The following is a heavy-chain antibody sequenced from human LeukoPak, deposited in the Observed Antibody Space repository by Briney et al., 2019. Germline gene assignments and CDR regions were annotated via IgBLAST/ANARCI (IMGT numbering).Heavy chain of an antibody. V-gene: IGHV3-23*01. CDR2: ISGSGGST. J-gene: IGHJ4*02. CDR1: GFTFSSYA. D-gene: IGHD2-2*01. Sequence: GGSLRLSYAASGFTFSSYAMSWVRQAPGKGLEWVSAISGSGGSTYYADSVRGRFTISRDNSKNTLYLQMNSLRAEDTAVYYCAKDQGDCSSTSCYGGDYWGQGTLVTVSS. CDR3: AKDQGDCSSTSCYGGDY.